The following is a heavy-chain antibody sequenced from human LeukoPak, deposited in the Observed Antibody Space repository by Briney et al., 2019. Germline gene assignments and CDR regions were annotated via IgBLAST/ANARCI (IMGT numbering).Heavy chain of an antibody. V-gene: IGHV4-4*07. J-gene: IGHJ1*01. Sequence: SETLSLTCTVSGVSISNYYWNWIRQPAGKGLEWIGRIYSSGNTNYNPSLKSRVTISVDTSRNQFSLKLSSVTAADTAVYYCARQSDDLGYFQHWGQGTLVTVSS. CDR1: GVSISNYY. CDR2: IYSSGNT. D-gene: IGHD3-16*01. CDR3: ARQSDDLGYFQH.